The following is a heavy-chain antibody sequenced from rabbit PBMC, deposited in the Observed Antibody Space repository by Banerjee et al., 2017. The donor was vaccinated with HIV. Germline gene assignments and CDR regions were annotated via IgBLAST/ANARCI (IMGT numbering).Heavy chain of an antibody. Sequence: QSLEESGGDLVKPGASLTLTCTASGFDFSSSAMCWVRQAPGKGLEWIACIGAGSSGSTYYASWAKGRFTISKTSSTTVTLQMTSLTAADTATYLCARDLAGVIGWNFNLWGPGTLVTVS. CDR3: ARDLAGVIGWNFNL. V-gene: IGHV1S40*01. CDR2: IGAGSSGST. D-gene: IGHD4-1*01. CDR1: GFDFSSSA. J-gene: IGHJ4*01.